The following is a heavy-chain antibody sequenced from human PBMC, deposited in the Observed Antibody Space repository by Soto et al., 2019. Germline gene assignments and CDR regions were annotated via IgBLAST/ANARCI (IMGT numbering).Heavy chain of an antibody. D-gene: IGHD3-10*01. CDR2: ILNDGSNR. Sequence: QVQLVESGGGVVQPGRSLRLSCAASEFTFSNYGMHWVRQAPGKGLEWVAVILNDGSNRYHADSVKDRFTISRDNSKNTLYLQMNSLRAAETDVYYCARDDEYSGNGMDVWGQGTTVTVS. V-gene: IGHV3-33*01. CDR1: EFTFSNYG. CDR3: ARDDEYSGNGMDV. J-gene: IGHJ6*02.